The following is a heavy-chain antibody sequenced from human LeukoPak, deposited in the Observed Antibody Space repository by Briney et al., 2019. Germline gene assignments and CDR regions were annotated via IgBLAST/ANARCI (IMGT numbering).Heavy chain of an antibody. V-gene: IGHV4-4*09. CDR1: GVSISRFY. D-gene: IGHD1-1*01. Sequence: SETLSLTCTTSGVSISRFYWSWVRQPPGKGLEWIGNIYSGVPTYFNPSLKSRVIISVDTSKNQFSLDLTSVTAADTAMYYCVQTTGWPGFDYWGQGILVTVSS. CDR2: IYSGVPT. CDR3: VQTTGWPGFDY. J-gene: IGHJ4*02.